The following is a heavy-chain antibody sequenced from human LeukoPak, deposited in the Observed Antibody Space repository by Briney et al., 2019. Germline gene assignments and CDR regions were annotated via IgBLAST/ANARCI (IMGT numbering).Heavy chain of an antibody. CDR2: ISGSGGST. CDR1: GFTFNNYA. V-gene: IGHV3-23*01. Sequence: PGGSLRLSCAASGFTFNNYAMSWVRQAPGKGPEWLSAISGSGGSTTDADSVKGRFTTSRDNSKSTLYLQMNSLRAEDTAIYYCAKDSRLRIFGVVTLPVIQDYWGQGTLVTVSS. D-gene: IGHD3-3*01. CDR3: AKDSRLRIFGVVTLPVIQDY. J-gene: IGHJ4*02.